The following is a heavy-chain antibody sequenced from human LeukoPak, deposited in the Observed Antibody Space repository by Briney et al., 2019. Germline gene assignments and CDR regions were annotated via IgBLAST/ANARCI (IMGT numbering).Heavy chain of an antibody. CDR2: INPNSGGT. CDR1: GYTFTGYY. J-gene: IGHJ4*02. V-gene: IGHV1-2*06. CDR3: AREGLARPGTFDY. Sequence: GASVKVSCKASGYTFTGYYMHWVRQAPGQGLEWMGRINPNSGGTNYAQKFQGRVTMTRDTSISTACMELSRLRSDDTAVYYCAREGLARPGTFDYWGQGTLVTVSS. D-gene: IGHD6-6*01.